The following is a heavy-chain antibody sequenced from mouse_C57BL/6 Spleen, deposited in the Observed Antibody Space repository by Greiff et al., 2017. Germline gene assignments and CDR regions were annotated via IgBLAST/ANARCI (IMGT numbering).Heavy chain of an antibody. CDR2: ISSGGSYT. CDR3: ARRTTVVATRDYFDY. D-gene: IGHD1-1*01. CDR1: GFTFSSYG. V-gene: IGHV5-6*02. J-gene: IGHJ2*01. Sequence: EVKVVESGGDLVKPGGSLKLSCAASGFTFSSYGMSWVRQTPDKRLEWVATISSGGSYTYYPDSVKGRFTISRDHAKNTLYLQMSSLKSEDTAMYYCARRTTVVATRDYFDYWGQGTTLTVSS.